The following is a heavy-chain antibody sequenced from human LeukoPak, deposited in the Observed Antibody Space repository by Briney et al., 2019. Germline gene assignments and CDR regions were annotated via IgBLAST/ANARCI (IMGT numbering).Heavy chain of an antibody. D-gene: IGHD2-21*02. Sequence: GGSLRLSCAASGFTFSSYSMNWVRQAPGKGLEWVSSISNSSSYIYYADSVKGRFTISRDNAKNSLYLQMNSLRAEDTAVYYCARDASLVVVTANDYWGQGTLVTVSS. CDR3: ARDASLVVVTANDY. CDR1: GFTFSSYS. CDR2: ISNSSSYI. V-gene: IGHV3-21*01. J-gene: IGHJ4*02.